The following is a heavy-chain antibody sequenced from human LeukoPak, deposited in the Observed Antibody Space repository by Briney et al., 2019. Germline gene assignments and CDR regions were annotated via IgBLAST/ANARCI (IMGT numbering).Heavy chain of an antibody. CDR3: ARGEVPSTSWYTIDY. V-gene: IGHV3-30*03. Sequence: GGSLRLSCAASGFTFSSYGMHWVRQAPGKGLEWVAVISYDGSNKYYADSVKGRFTISRDNSKNTVYLQMNSLRAEDTAVYYCARGEVPSTSWYTIDYWGQGTLVTVSS. CDR2: ISYDGSNK. CDR1: GFTFSSYG. J-gene: IGHJ4*02. D-gene: IGHD6-13*01.